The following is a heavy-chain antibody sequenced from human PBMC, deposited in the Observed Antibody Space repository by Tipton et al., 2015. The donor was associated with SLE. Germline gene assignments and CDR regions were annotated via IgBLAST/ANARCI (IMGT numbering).Heavy chain of an antibody. CDR1: GFTFSRSW. D-gene: IGHD7-27*01. CDR2: INGGGSST. Sequence: GSLRLSCVVSGFTFSRSWMHWVRQAPGKGPMWVSRINGGGSSTKYADSVKGRFTISRDNARNTLYLQMDYLRAEDTAVYYCARPSPITGDRAFDIWGQGTLVTVSS. J-gene: IGHJ3*02. V-gene: IGHV3-74*03. CDR3: ARPSPITGDRAFDI.